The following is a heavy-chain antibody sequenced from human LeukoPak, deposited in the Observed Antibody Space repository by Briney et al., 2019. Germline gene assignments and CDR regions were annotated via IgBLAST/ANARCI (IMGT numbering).Heavy chain of an antibody. CDR1: GFTFSSYW. J-gene: IGHJ6*03. V-gene: IGHV3-7*01. CDR2: IKQDGSEK. Sequence: PGGSLRLSCAASGFTFSSYWMSWVRQAPGKGLEWVANIKQDGSEKYYVDSVKGRFTISRDNAKNSLYLQMNSLRAEDTAVYYCARTIFGAGWFARYMDVWGKGTTVTVSS. D-gene: IGHD3-3*01. CDR3: ARTIFGAGWFARYMDV.